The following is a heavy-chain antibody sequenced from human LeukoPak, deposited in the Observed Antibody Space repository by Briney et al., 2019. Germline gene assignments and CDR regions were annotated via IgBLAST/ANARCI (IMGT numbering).Heavy chain of an antibody. CDR3: ARVDDSTYTTVDY. CDR1: GYTFTAYY. CDR2: INPKSGGT. Sequence: ASVKVSCKTSGYTFTAYYIHWVRQAPGQGLEWMGWINPKSGGTNYAQKFQGRVTMTRDTSISAAYMELSRLTSDDTAVYYCARVDDSTYTTVDYWGQGTLVTVSS. V-gene: IGHV1-2*02. J-gene: IGHJ4*02. D-gene: IGHD1-1*01.